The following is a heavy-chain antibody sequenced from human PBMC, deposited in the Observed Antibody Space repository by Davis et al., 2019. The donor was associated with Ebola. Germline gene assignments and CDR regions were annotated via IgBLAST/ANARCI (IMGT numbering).Heavy chain of an antibody. J-gene: IGHJ4*02. CDR1: GFTFADYA. CDR3: TSYGGNFLYYFDY. D-gene: IGHD4-23*01. CDR2: IRSKAYGGTT. V-gene: IGHV3-49*04. Sequence: GGSLRLSCTASGFTFADYAMSWVRQAPGKGLEWVGFIRSKAYGGTTEYAASVKGRFTISRDDSKSIAYLQMNSLKTEDTAVYYCTSYGGNFLYYFDYWGQGTLVTVSS.